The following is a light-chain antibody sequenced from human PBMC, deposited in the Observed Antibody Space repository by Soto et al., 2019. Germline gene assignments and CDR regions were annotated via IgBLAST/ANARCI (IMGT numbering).Light chain of an antibody. Sequence: QSALTQPASVSGSPGQSITISCTGTSSDVGGYNYVSWYQQHPGKAPKLLIYVVTNRPSGVSNRFSGSKSRNTTSLTISGLQAEDEADYYCSSYTSSTTGSYVFGTGTKLTVL. CDR2: VVT. J-gene: IGLJ1*01. V-gene: IGLV2-14*03. CDR1: SSDVGGYNY. CDR3: SSYTSSTTGSYV.